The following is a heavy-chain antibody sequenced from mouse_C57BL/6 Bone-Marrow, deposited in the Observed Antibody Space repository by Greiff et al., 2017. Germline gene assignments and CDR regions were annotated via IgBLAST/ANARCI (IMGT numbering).Heavy chain of an antibody. CDR1: GFSLTSYG. CDR3: ARFDV. V-gene: IGHV2-2*01. J-gene: IGHJ1*03. Sequence: VQLQQSGPGLVQPSQSLSITCTVSGFSLTSYGVHWVRQSPGKGLEWLGVIWSGGSTDDNAAFISRLSISKDNSKSQVFFKMNSLQADDTAIYYCARFDVWGTGTTVTVSS. CDR2: IWSGGST.